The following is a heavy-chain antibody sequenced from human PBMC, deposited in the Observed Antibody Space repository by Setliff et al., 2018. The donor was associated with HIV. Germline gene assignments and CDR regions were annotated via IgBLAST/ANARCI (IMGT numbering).Heavy chain of an antibody. CDR2: IYTSGST. D-gene: IGHD2-15*01. J-gene: IGHJ4*02. CDR3: ARERSRGYTDPPRFDY. CDR1: GGSISSGSYY. Sequence: SETLSLTCTVSGGSISSGSYYWSWIRQPAGKGLEWIGHIYTSGSTNYNPSLKSRVTISVDTSKNQFSLRLTSVTAADTAVYYCARERSRGYTDPPRFDYWGQGTRVTGSS. V-gene: IGHV4-61*09.